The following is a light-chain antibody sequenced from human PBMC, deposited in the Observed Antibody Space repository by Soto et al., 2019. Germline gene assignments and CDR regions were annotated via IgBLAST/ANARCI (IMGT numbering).Light chain of an antibody. CDR2: GAS. J-gene: IGKJ1*01. CDR1: QSVSSGF. CDR3: QQYGSSPRT. V-gene: IGKV3-20*01. Sequence: EIVLTQSPGTLSLSPGERATLSCRASQSVSSGFLAWYQQKPGQAPSLLIYGASSRATGIPDRFSGSGSGTDFTLTISRLEPEDSAVYYCQQYGSSPRTFGQGTKVEIK.